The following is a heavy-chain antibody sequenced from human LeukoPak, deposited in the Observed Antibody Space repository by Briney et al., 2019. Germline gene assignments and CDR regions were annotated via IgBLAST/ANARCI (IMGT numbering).Heavy chain of an antibody. D-gene: IGHD3-22*01. CDR2: VDYRGGT. J-gene: IGHJ3*01. V-gene: IGHV4-61*01. CDR1: GASVYSDSSY. Sequence: SETLSLTCSVSGASVYSDSSYWTWIRQASGKGLEWIGYVDYRGGTKYNASLKRVTISLETSKNQFSLNLNFVIAADTAVYYCAREVATSYYDSGAYYRQTEAFDFWGQGKMVTVSS. CDR3: AREVATSYYDSGAYYRQTEAFDF.